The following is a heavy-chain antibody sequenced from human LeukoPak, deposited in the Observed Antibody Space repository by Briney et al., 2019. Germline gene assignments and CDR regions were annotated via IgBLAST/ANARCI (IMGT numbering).Heavy chain of an antibody. CDR2: INTNTGNP. V-gene: IGHV7-4-1*02. J-gene: IGHJ4*02. CDR1: GYTFTSYA. Sequence: GASVKVSCTASGYTFTSYAMNWVRQAPGQGLEWMGWINTNTGNPTYAQGFTGRFVFSLDTSVSTAYLQISSLKAEDTAVYYCATWGDSGSYQAGTFDYWGQGTLVTVSS. D-gene: IGHD1-26*01. CDR3: ATWGDSGSYQAGTFDY.